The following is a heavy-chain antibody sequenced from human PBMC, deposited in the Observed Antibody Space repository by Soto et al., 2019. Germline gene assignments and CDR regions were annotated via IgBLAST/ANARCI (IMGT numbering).Heavy chain of an antibody. CDR2: IYYGGNT. CDR3: ARVRREYDTSGPVDY. J-gene: IGHJ4*02. V-gene: IGHV4-30-2*01. CDR1: GGSISSGDYS. Sequence: QLQLQESGSGLVKPSQTLSLTCAVSGGSISSGDYSWDWIRQPPGKGLEWIGYIYYGGNTYYNPSLQSRVTMSVDRSRNHLSLKLNSVTAADTAVYFCARVRREYDTSGPVDYWGQGTLVTVSS. D-gene: IGHD3-22*01.